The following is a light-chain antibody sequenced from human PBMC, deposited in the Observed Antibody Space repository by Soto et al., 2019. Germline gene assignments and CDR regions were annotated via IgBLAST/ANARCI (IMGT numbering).Light chain of an antibody. J-gene: IGKJ4*01. CDR1: ESVTNY. CDR2: DVS. CDR3: QQGNSFPLA. V-gene: IGKV3-11*01. Sequence: EIVLTQSPATLSLSPGERGTLSCRASESVTNYLAWYQQKPGQAPRLLVYDVSNRATGIPARFSGGGSGTDFTLTIWSLQPEDFATYFCQQGNSFPLAFGGGTKVEIK.